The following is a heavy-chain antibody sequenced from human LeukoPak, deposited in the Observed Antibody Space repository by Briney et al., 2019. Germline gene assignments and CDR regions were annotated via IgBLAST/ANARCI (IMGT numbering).Heavy chain of an antibody. J-gene: IGHJ4*02. Sequence: GGSLRLSCAASGFTFSSYGMHWVRQAPGKGLEWVAFIRYDGSNKYYADSVKGRFTISRDNSKNTLYLQMNSLRAEDTAVYYCAATTIVGATLDYWGQGTLVTVSS. CDR1: GFTFSSYG. D-gene: IGHD1-26*01. CDR3: AATTIVGATLDY. V-gene: IGHV3-30*02. CDR2: IRYDGSNK.